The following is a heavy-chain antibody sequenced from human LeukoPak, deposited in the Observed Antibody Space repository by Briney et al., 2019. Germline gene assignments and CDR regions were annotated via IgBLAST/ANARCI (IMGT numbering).Heavy chain of an antibody. D-gene: IGHD2-15*01. CDR2: IYYSGST. V-gene: IGHV4-59*01. J-gene: IGHJ3*02. CDR3: ARERYCSGGSCYADDAFDI. Sequence: SVTLSLTCTVSGGSISSYYWSWIRQPPGKGLEWIGYIYYSGSTNYNPSLKSRVTISVDTSKNQFSLKLSSVTAADTAVYYCARERYCSGGSCYADDAFDIWGQGTMVTVSS. CDR1: GGSISSYY.